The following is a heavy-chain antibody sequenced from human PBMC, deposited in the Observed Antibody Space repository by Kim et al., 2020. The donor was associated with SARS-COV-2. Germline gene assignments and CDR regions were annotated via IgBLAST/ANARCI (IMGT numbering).Heavy chain of an antibody. J-gene: IGHJ4*02. CDR2: ISSDSTYK. CDR3: ARATRTGGVTSFDS. Sequence: GSLRLSCAASGFTFNSYDIEWVRQAPGKGLEWVSSISSDSTYKYYADSVKGRFTISRDNAKISVFLHMRSLRAEDSAVYYCARATRTGGVTSFDSWGQGTLVTVSS. V-gene: IGHV3-21*01. D-gene: IGHD2-21*02. CDR1: GFTFNSYD.